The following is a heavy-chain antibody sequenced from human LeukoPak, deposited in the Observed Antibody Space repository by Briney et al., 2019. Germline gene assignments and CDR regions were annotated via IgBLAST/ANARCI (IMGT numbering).Heavy chain of an antibody. D-gene: IGHD3-22*01. V-gene: IGHV4-34*01. CDR2: INHSGST. J-gene: IGHJ4*02. CDR1: GGSFSGYY. Sequence: SETLSLTCAVYGGSFSGYYWSWICQPPGKGLEWIGEINHSGSTNYNPSLKSRVAISVDTSKNQFSLKLSSVTAADTAVYYCARMVVVADAFDYWGQGTLVTVSS. CDR3: ARMVVVADAFDY.